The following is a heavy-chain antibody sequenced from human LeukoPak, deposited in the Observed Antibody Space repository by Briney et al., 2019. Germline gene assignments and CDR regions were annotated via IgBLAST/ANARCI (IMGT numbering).Heavy chain of an antibody. D-gene: IGHD1-26*01. Sequence: ASVKVSCKVSGYTFTGYYMHWVRQAPGQGLEWMGWINPNSGGTNYAQKFQGRVTMTRDTSISTAYMELSRLRSGDTAMYYCARDSDSGTSWTNWFDPWGQGTLVTVSS. CDR1: GYTFTGYY. CDR3: ARDSDSGTSWTNWFDP. V-gene: IGHV1-2*02. J-gene: IGHJ5*02. CDR2: INPNSGGT.